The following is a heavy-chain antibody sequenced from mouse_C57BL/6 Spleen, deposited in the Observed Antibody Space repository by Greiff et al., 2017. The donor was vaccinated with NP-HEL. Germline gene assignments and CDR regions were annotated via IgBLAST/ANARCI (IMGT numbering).Heavy chain of an antibody. D-gene: IGHD1-1*01. CDR2: INPYNGDT. CDR1: GYSFTGYF. V-gene: IGHV1-20*01. Sequence: EVQLQQSGPELVKPGDSVKISCKASGYSFTGYFMNWVMQSHGKSLEWIGRINPYNGDTFYNQKFKGKATLTVDKSSSTAHMELRSLTSEDSAVYYCARTGPGYGSSYAMDDWGQGTSVTVSS. J-gene: IGHJ4*01. CDR3: ARTGPGYGSSYAMDD.